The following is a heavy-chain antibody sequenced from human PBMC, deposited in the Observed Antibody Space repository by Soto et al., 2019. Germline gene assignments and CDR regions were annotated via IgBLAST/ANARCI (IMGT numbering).Heavy chain of an antibody. D-gene: IGHD3-16*01. CDR2: INTDGTNT. V-gene: IGHV3-74*03. CDR3: AKDLLWVQSDY. J-gene: IGHJ4*02. CDR1: GFTFSRYW. Sequence: EVQLVESGGGLVQPGGSLRLSCAVSGFTFSRYWMHWFRQDPGNGLVWVSSINTDGTNTQYADSVRGRFTVSRDNAKNTVYLQMISLRSEDTAVYYCAKDLLWVQSDYWGQGTLVVISS.